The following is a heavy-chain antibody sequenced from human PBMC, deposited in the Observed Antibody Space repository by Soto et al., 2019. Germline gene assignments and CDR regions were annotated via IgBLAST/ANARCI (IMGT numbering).Heavy chain of an antibody. CDR2: ISAYNGNT. Sequence: QVQLVQSGAEVKKPGASVKVSCKASGYTFTSYGISWVRQAPGQGLEWMGWISAYNGNTNYAQKLQDRVTITTHTSTSTAYMELRRLRSDDTAVYYCARVIFGVDYFDYWGQGTLVTVSS. J-gene: IGHJ4*02. V-gene: IGHV1-18*01. D-gene: IGHD3-3*01. CDR1: GYTFTSYG. CDR3: ARVIFGVDYFDY.